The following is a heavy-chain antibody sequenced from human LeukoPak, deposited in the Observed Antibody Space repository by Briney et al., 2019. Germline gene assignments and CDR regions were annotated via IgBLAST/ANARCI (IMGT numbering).Heavy chain of an antibody. CDR3: ARNRGWYATDV. D-gene: IGHD6-19*01. Sequence: PSETLSLTCSVSGGSVRSDISHWSWIRQPPGKGLEWIAYVHYSGSASYNPSLESRVTISLDKSRNQFSLELTSVTAADTAVYYCARNRGWYATDVWGQGAAVTVSS. CDR2: VHYSGSA. CDR1: GGSVRSDISH. V-gene: IGHV4-61*01. J-gene: IGHJ6*02.